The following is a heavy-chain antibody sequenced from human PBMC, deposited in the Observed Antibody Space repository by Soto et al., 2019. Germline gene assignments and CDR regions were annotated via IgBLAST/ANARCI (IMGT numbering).Heavy chain of an antibody. Sequence: VSCKASGGTFSSYTISWVRQAPEQGLEWMGRIIPILGIANYAQKFQGRVTITADKSTSTAYMELSSLRSEDTAVYYCGYSSGWYATFDAFDIWVQGTMVPVSS. V-gene: IGHV1-69*02. CDR2: IIPILGIA. CDR3: GYSSGWYATFDAFDI. CDR1: GGTFSSYT. J-gene: IGHJ3*02. D-gene: IGHD6-19*01.